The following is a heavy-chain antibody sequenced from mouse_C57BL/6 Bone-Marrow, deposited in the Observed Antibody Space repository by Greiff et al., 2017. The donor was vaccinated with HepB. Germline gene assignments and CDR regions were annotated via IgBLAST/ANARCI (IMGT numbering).Heavy chain of an antibody. Sequence: QVQLQQPGAELVRPGSSVKLSCKASGYTFTSYWMHWVKQRPIQGLEWIGNIDPSDSETHYNQKFKDKATLTVDKSSSTAYMQLSSLTSEDSAVYYCARWDLDSSGYPFAYWGQGTLVTVSA. CDR2: IDPSDSET. CDR1: GYTFTSYW. V-gene: IGHV1-52*01. CDR3: ARWDLDSSGYPFAY. D-gene: IGHD3-2*02. J-gene: IGHJ3*01.